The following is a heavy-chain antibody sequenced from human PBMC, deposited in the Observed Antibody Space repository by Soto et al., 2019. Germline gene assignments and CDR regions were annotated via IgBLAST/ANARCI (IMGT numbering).Heavy chain of an antibody. V-gene: IGHV4-59*01. D-gene: IGHD6-19*01. J-gene: IGHJ4*02. CDR3: ARNGYASGWYELDY. CDR2: IYHSGST. Sequence: SETLSLTCTVSGGSISTYSWSWIRQPPGKGLECIGYIYHSGSTNYNPSLKSRVTISVYTVKYQFSLKLSSVTAADTAVYFCARNGYASGWYELDYWGQGTLVTVSS. CDR1: GGSISTYS.